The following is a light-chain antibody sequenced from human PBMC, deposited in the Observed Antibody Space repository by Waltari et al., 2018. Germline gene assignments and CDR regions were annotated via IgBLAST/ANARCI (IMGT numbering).Light chain of an antibody. CDR1: RRNNNW. CDR3: QQYSNYPYT. J-gene: IGKJ2*01. V-gene: IGKV1-5*03. CDR2: KAS. Sequence: DIQMTQSPATLSASVGERVTIPCRASRRNNNWLAWYQQIPGKAPQLLVSKASNLESGVTRRFSGSGSGTEFTLTISSLQPDDSATYYCQQYSNYPYTFGQGTNL.